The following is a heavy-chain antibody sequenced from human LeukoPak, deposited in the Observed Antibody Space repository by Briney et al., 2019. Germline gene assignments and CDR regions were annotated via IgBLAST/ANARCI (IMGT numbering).Heavy chain of an antibody. CDR3: ARDYGGKFDY. D-gene: IGHD4-23*01. J-gene: IGHJ4*02. V-gene: IGHV4-59*01. CDR1: GGSISSYY. CDR2: ISYSGST. Sequence: PSETLSLTCSVSGGSISSYYWSWIRQPPGKGLEWIGYISYSGSTKYNPSLKSRLTISVDTSKNQFSLNLSSVTAADTAVYYCARDYGGKFDYRGQGTLVTVSS.